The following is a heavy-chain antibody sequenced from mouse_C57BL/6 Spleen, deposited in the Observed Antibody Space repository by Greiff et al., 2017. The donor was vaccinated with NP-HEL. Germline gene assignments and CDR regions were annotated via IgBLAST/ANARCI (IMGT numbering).Heavy chain of an antibody. CDR2: IDPSDSYT. CDR1: GYTFTSYW. J-gene: IGHJ2*01. CDR3: ARRYFDY. Sequence: HVQLQQPGAELVMPGASVKLSCKASGYTFTSYWMHWVKQRPGQGLEWIGEIDPSDSYTNYNQKFKGKSTLTVDKSSSTAYMQLSSLTSEDSAVYYCARRYFDYWGQGTTLTVSS. V-gene: IGHV1-69*01.